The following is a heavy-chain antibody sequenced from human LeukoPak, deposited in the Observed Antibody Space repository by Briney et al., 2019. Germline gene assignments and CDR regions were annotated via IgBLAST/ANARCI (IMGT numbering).Heavy chain of an antibody. Sequence: ASVKVPCKASGYTFTSYDNNWVRQATGQGLEWMGWMNPNSGNTGYAQKFQGRVTITRNTSISTAYMELSSLRSEDTAVYYCARGRRGYDILTGYYKSGAFDIWGQGTMVTVSS. J-gene: IGHJ3*02. D-gene: IGHD3-9*01. CDR3: ARGRRGYDILTGYYKSGAFDI. CDR2: MNPNSGNT. CDR1: GYTFTSYD. V-gene: IGHV1-8*03.